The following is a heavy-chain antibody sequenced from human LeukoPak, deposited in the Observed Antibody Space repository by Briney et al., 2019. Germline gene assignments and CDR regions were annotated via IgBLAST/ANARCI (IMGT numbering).Heavy chain of an antibody. CDR1: GFTFGKYW. CDR2: IWYDGSNK. V-gene: IGHV3-33*07. D-gene: IGHD3-3*01. CDR3: ARDWPPLTYYDFWSGYSSHYGMDV. Sequence: PGGSLRLSCVASGFTFGKYWMSWVRQAPGKGLEWVAVIWYDGSNKYYADSVKGRFTISRDNSKNTLYLQMNSLRAEDTAVYYCARDWPPLTYYDFWSGYSSHYGMDVWGQGTTVTVSS. J-gene: IGHJ6*02.